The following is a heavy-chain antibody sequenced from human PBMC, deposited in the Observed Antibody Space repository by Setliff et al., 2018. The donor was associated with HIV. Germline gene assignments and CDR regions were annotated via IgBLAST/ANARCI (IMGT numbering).Heavy chain of an antibody. CDR2: IFHAGST. V-gene: IGHV4-39*01. J-gene: IGHJ6*03. CDR1: GGSISGGSYD. CDR3: ARSLAYCSGGGCSSGNYYYMDV. D-gene: IGHD2-15*01. Sequence: SETLSLTCTVSGGSISGGSYDWGWIRQSPERGREWIGIIFHAGSTYYNPSLKSRVTLSVDTSENQYSLKLTSLIAADTAGYYCARSLAYCSGGGCSSGNYYYMDVWGKGTTVTVSS.